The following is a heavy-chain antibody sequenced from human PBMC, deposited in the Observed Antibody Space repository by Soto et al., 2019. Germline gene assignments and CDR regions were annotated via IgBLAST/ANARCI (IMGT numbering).Heavy chain of an antibody. Sequence: GSLRLSCAASGFTFSGYSMSWVRQAPGEGLEWVSYIASTSWNIYYADTVKGRFTISRDNAKNSLYLQMNSLRDEDTAVYYCARGPSAAAPLSDWYFDLWGRGTLVTVSS. J-gene: IGHJ2*01. D-gene: IGHD2-2*01. CDR3: ARGPSAAAPLSDWYFDL. CDR2: IASTSWNI. CDR1: GFTFSGYS. V-gene: IGHV3-48*02.